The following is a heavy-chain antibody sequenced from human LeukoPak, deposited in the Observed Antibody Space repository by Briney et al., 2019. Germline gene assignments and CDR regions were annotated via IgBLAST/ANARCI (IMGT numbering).Heavy chain of an antibody. J-gene: IGHJ4*02. Sequence: GGSLRLSCAASGFSLSSYYMSWVRQAPGKGLEWMANIGYDGSQKNYDDSLKGRFTVSRDNAKNSVYLQMNSLRAEDTAVYYCAREYFPPGLLTIVFDNWGQGTLVTVSS. D-gene: IGHD3-9*01. CDR1: GFSLSSYY. CDR3: AREYFPPGLLTIVFDN. V-gene: IGHV3-7*01. CDR2: IGYDGSQK.